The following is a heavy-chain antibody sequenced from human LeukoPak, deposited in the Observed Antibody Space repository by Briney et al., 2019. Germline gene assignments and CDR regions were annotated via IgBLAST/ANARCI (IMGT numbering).Heavy chain of an antibody. D-gene: IGHD1-26*01. CDR2: IYASGTT. CDR3: AREVSSWELRSFDY. Sequence: PETLSLTCTVSDSSISTYYWSWIRQPAGKGLEWIGRIYASGTTNYNPSLKSRVTMSVDTSNNQFYLNLNSVTAADTAVYYCAREVSSWELRSFDYWGQGTLVTVSS. CDR1: DSSISTYY. V-gene: IGHV4-4*07. J-gene: IGHJ4*02.